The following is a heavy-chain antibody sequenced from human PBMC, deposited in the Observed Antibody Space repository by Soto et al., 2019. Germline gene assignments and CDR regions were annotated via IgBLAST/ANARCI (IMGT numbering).Heavy chain of an antibody. CDR1: GGTFSSYA. D-gene: IGHD3-22*01. CDR2: IVPIFGTA. Sequence: ASVKVSCKASGGTFSSYAISWVRQAPGQGLEWMGGIVPIFGTANYAQKFQGRVTITADKSTSTAYMELSSLRSEDTAVYYCARDIDSSGSLYNWCDPWGQGTMGTVSA. V-gene: IGHV1-69*06. CDR3: ARDIDSSGSLYNWCDP. J-gene: IGHJ5*02.